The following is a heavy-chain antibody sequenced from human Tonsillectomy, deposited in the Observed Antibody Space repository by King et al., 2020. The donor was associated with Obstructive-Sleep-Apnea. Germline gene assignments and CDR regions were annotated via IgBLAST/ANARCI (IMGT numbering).Heavy chain of an antibody. V-gene: IGHV4-34*01. Sequence: VQLQQWGAGLLKPSETLSLTCAVYGGSFSGYHWSWIRQPPGKGLEWIGEINHSGSTNYNPSLKSRVTMLVDTSKNQFSLNLSSVTAADTAVYYCARRYYGSGGYSPFDYWGQGNLVTVSS. CDR1: GGSFSGYH. CDR2: INHSGST. CDR3: ARRYYGSGGYSPFDY. J-gene: IGHJ4*02. D-gene: IGHD3-10*01.